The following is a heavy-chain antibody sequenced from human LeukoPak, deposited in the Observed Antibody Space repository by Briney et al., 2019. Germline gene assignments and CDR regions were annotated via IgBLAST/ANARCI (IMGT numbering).Heavy chain of an antibody. J-gene: IGHJ6*02. D-gene: IGHD3-3*01. CDR3: ARGDTRFDDLWSPYYYYGMDV. Sequence: SETLSLTCTVSGGSISSGDYYWSWVRQPPGKGLEWIGYIYYSGSTYYNPSLKSRVTISVDTSKNQFSLKLSSVTAADTAVYYCARGDTRFDDLWSPYYYYGMDVWGQGTTVTVSS. CDR1: GGSISSGDYY. CDR2: IYYSGST. V-gene: IGHV4-30-4*01.